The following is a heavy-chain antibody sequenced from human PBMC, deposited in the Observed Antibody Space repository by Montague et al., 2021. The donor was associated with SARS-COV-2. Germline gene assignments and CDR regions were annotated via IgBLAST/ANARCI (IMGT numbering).Heavy chain of an antibody. CDR1: GASVRTYY. CDR2: LYTSGST. CDR3: ARDGADYSFAYYHEMDV. Sequence: SETLSLTCTVSGASVRTYYWSWIRQSAGKKLEWMGRLYTSGSTYYNPSFKSRVTMSLDTSKNLFSLNLSSMTAADTAVYSCARDGADYSFAYYHEMDVWGQGIAVTVSS. J-gene: IGHJ6*02. V-gene: IGHV4-4*07. D-gene: IGHD5-12*01.